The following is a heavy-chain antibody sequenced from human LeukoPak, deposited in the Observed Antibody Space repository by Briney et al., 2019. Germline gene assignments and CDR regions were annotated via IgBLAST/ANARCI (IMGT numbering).Heavy chain of an antibody. V-gene: IGHV3-33*01. J-gene: IGHJ4*02. Sequence: GGSLRLSCAASGFTFSSYGMHWVRQAPGKGLEWVAVIWYDGSNKYYADSVKGRFTISRDNSKNTLYLQMNSLRAEDTAVYYCARDSPDSYGYIFDYWGQGTLVTVSS. CDR3: ARDSPDSYGYIFDY. CDR1: GFTFSSYG. CDR2: IWYDGSNK. D-gene: IGHD5-18*01.